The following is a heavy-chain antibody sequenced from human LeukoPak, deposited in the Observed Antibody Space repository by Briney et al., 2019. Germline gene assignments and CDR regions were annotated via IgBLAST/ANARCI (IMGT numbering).Heavy chain of an antibody. CDR1: GGSISSGDSY. CDR3: ARGLGVATIDYYYYMDV. V-gene: IGHV4-30-4*08. D-gene: IGHD5-12*01. J-gene: IGHJ6*03. Sequence: SQTLSLTCTVSGGSISSGDSYWSWIRQPPGKGLEWIGEINHSGSTNYNPSLKSRVTISVDTSKNQFSLKLSSVTAADTAVYYCARGLGVATIDYYYYMDVWGKGTTVTVSS. CDR2: INHSGST.